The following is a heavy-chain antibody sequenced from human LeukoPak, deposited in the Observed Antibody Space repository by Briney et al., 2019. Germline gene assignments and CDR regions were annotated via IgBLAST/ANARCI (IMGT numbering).Heavy chain of an antibody. J-gene: IGHJ4*02. CDR2: IYHSGST. CDR1: GGSISSGGYS. D-gene: IGHD1-26*01. V-gene: IGHV4-30-2*01. Sequence: SETLSLTCAVSGGSISSGGYSWSWIRQPPGKGLEWIGYIYHSGSTYYNPSLKSRVTISVDRSKNQFSPKLSSVTAADTAVYYCARGGIGSNFDYWGQGTLVTVSS. CDR3: ARGGIGSNFDY.